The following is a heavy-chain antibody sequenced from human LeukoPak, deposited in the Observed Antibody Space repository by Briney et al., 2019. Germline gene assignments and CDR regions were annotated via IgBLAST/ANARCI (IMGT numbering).Heavy chain of an antibody. J-gene: IGHJ4*02. CDR2: IYHSGST. V-gene: IGHV4-39*01. Sequence: SETLSLTCTVSCGSISSSYYWGWIRQPPGKGLEWIGNIYHSGSTYYNPSLKSRVTISVDTSKNQFSLKLSSVTAADTAVYYCARQDGSGSYYKMRLDYWGQGTLVTVSS. CDR3: ARQDGSGSYYKMRLDY. CDR1: CGSISSSYY. D-gene: IGHD3-10*01.